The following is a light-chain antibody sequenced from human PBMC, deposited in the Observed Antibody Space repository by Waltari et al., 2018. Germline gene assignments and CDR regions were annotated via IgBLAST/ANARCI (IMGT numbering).Light chain of an antibody. CDR1: SSNIGAGYD. V-gene: IGLV1-40*01. CDR3: QSYDSSRTVV. Sequence: QSVLTQPPSVSGAPGQRVSLSCTGSSSNIGAGYDVHWYQQIPGTAPKLLIYGSNTRPSGLPDRFSGSKAGPSASLTITGLQAEDDGDYYCQSYDSSRTVVFGGGTKLTVL. CDR2: GSN. J-gene: IGLJ2*01.